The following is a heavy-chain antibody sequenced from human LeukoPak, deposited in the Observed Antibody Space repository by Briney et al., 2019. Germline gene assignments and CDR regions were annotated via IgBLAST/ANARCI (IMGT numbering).Heavy chain of an antibody. J-gene: IGHJ6*03. Sequence: GGSLRLSCAASGFTFSGSVMHWVRQASGKGLEWVGRIRSKANSYATAYAASVKGRFTISRDDSKNTAYLQMNSLKTEDTAVYYCTSPIVGATAYYYYYMDVWGKGTTVTVSS. CDR3: TSPIVGATAYYYYYMDV. V-gene: IGHV3-73*01. D-gene: IGHD1-26*01. CDR1: GFTFSGSV. CDR2: IRSKANSYAT.